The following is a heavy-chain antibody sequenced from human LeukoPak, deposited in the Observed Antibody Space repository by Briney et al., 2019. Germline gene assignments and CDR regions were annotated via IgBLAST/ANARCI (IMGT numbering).Heavy chain of an antibody. CDR3: AKASHKYYYDSGGVDY. CDR1: GFTFDDYG. J-gene: IGHJ4*02. V-gene: IGHV3-30*18. D-gene: IGHD3-22*01. Sequence: GGSLRLSCAACGFTFDDYGMHWVRQAPGKGLEWVAVISFDGSNKYYADSVKGRFTISRDNSKNTLYLPMNSLRAEDTAVYYCAKASHKYYYDSGGVDYWGQGTLVIVSS. CDR2: ISFDGSNK.